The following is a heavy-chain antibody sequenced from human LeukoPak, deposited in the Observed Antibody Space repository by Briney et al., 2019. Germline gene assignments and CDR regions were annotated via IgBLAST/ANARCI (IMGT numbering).Heavy chain of an antibody. D-gene: IGHD3-10*01. CDR2: IYYSGST. V-gene: IGHV4-59*08. Sequence: SETLSLTCTVSGGSISSYYWSWIRQPPGKGLEWIGYIYYSGSTNYNPSLKSRVTISIDTSKNQLSLKLNSVTAADTAVYYCARRPWDYYGSGRNAFDIWGQGTMVTVSS. CDR1: GGSISSYY. CDR3: ARRPWDYYGSGRNAFDI. J-gene: IGHJ3*02.